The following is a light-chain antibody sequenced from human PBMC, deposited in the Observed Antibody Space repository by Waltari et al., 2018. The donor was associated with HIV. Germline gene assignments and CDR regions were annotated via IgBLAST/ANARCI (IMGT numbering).Light chain of an antibody. V-gene: IGKV4-1*01. J-gene: IGKJ1*01. CDR3: QQYFDTPT. Sequence: IVMTQSPDSLAVSLGERATINCRSSQSVLYDSKNENYLSWYQQKPGQPPKLLLYWASTRESEVPHRFSGSGSGTDFTLTISSLQAEDVAVYYCQQYFDTPTFGQGTKVEIK. CDR2: WAS. CDR1: QSVLYDSKNENY.